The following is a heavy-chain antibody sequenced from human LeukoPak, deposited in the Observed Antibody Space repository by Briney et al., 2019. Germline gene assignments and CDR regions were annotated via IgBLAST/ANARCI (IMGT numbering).Heavy chain of an antibody. D-gene: IGHD1-26*01. J-gene: IGHJ3*02. CDR3: ARGGESYYSAFDI. Sequence: ASVTVSFTASGYTFSNYGINWVRQAPGQGLQWMGWISGYNGNTKYAQKFQDRVTMTTDTSTSTAYMELRSLRSDDRAVYYCARGGESYYSAFDIWGQGTMVTVSS. CDR1: GYTFSNYG. CDR2: ISGYNGNT. V-gene: IGHV1-18*01.